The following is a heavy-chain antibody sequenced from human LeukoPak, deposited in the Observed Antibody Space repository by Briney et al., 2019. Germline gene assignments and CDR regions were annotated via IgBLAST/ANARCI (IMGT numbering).Heavy chain of an antibody. V-gene: IGHV1-3*01. CDR2: INAGNGNT. Sequence: ASVKVSCKASGYTFTSYAMHWVRQAPGQRLEWMGWINAGNGNTKYSQKFQGGVTITRDTSASTAYMELSSLRSEDTAVYYCARDTETDEIVNGEFDYWGQGTLVTVSS. CDR3: ARDTETDEIVNGEFDY. D-gene: IGHD3-10*01. CDR1: GYTFTSYA. J-gene: IGHJ4*02.